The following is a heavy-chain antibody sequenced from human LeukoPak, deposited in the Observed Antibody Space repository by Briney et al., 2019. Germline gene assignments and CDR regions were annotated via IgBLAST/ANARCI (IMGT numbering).Heavy chain of an antibody. CDR3: ARDNDYGDYEPFDY. J-gene: IGHJ4*02. CDR2: ISSSSTYI. Sequence: GGSLRLSCAASGFTFSTYSMNWVRQAPGKGLEWVSSISSSSTYIYYADSVKGRFTISRGNAKNSLNLQMNSLRAEDTAVYYCARDNDYGDYEPFDYWGQGTLVTVSS. V-gene: IGHV3-21*01. CDR1: GFTFSTYS. D-gene: IGHD4-17*01.